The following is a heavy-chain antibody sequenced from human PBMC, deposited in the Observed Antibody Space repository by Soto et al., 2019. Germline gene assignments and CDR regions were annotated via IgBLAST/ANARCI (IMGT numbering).Heavy chain of an antibody. CDR2: IYYSGST. J-gene: IGHJ4*02. Sequence: SETLSLTCTVSGGSISSGDYYWSWIRQPPGKGLEWIGYIYYSGSTYYNPSLKSRVTISVDTSKNQFSLKLSSVTAADTAVYYCARGGFIAARRAGYFDYWGQGTLVTVSS. CDR3: ARGGFIAARRAGYFDY. D-gene: IGHD6-6*01. V-gene: IGHV4-30-4*01. CDR1: GGSISSGDYY.